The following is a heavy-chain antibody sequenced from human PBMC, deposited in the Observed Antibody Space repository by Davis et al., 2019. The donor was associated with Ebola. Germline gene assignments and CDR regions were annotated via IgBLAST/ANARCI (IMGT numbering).Heavy chain of an antibody. J-gene: IGHJ6*04. D-gene: IGHD3-3*01. V-gene: IGHV3-30-3*02. Sequence: GESLKISCAASGFTFSSYAMHWVRQAPGKGLEWVAVISSDGSNEFYADSVKGRFTISRDNSKKTLYLQMNSLRAEDTAVYYCAKSGLSFGVVKYHYGMDVWGKGTTVTVSS. CDR2: ISSDGSNE. CDR1: GFTFSSYA. CDR3: AKSGLSFGVVKYHYGMDV.